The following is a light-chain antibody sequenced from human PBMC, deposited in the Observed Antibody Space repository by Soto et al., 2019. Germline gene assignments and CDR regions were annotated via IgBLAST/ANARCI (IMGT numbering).Light chain of an antibody. CDR3: QQSYSYPVT. Sequence: IPTTKSPSCLSASVSSRSTISCRPSQFISNYLNWYQQKPGKAPHLLIHAASTLQSGVPSRFSGSGSGTDFTLTINSLQPDDFATYYCQQSYSYPVTFGQGTRLEIK. CDR2: AAS. V-gene: IGKV1-39*01. J-gene: IGKJ5*01. CDR1: QFISNY.